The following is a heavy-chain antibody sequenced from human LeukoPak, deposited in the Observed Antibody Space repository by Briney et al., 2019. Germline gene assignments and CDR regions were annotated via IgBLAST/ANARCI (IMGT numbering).Heavy chain of an antibody. J-gene: IGHJ6*02. CDR2: ISYDGSNK. Sequence: PGGSLRLSCAASGFTFSSYSMNWVRQAPGKGLEWVAVISYDGSNKYYADSVKGRFTISRDNSKNTLYLQMNSLRAEDTAVYYCAREIYYYGMDVWGQGTTVTVSS. CDR3: AREIYYYGMDV. V-gene: IGHV3-30*03. CDR1: GFTFSSYS.